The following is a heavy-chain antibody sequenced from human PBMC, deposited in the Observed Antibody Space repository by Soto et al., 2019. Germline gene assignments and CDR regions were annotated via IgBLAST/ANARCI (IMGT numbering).Heavy chain of an antibody. Sequence: SETLSLTCSVSGDSMTSGGYYWSWVRHHPGKGLEWVGSIYYTGDTYFNPSLKSRITVSMDTSKNEFSLKLTSVTSADTAVYFCARGAPRPRAVPTYFPFWGQGTLVTSPQ. CDR2: IYYTGDT. V-gene: IGHV4-31*03. CDR3: ARGAPRPRAVPTYFPF. D-gene: IGHD1-26*01. CDR1: GDSMTSGGYY. J-gene: IGHJ4*02.